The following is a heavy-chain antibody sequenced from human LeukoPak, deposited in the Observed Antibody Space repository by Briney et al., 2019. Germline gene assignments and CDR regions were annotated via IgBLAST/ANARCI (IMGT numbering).Heavy chain of an antibody. J-gene: IGHJ4*02. D-gene: IGHD2-2*01. CDR1: GGSMSSYY. CDR3: ARHCSSASCPLDY. V-gene: IGHV4-59*08. CDR2: IFYSGSTNYNPSSGST. Sequence: PSETLSLTCTVSGGSMSSYYWSWIRQPPGKGLECIGYIFYSGSTNYNPSSGSTNYNPSLKSRVTISVDTSKNQFSLKLTSVTAADTAVYYCARHCSSASCPLDYWGRGTLVTVSS.